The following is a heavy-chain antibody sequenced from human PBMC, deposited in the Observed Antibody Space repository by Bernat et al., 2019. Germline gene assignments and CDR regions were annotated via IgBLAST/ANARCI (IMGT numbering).Heavy chain of an antibody. D-gene: IGHD3-3*01. CDR1: GFTFSSYA. Sequence: QVQLVESGGGVVQPGRSLRLSCAASGFTFSSYAMHWVRQAPGKGLEWVAVISYDGSNKYYADSVKGRFTISRDNSKNTLYLQMNSLRAEDTAVYYCARVGRDFWSGYYPDYYYYGKDVWGQGTTVTVSS. V-gene: IGHV3-30-3*01. J-gene: IGHJ6*02. CDR2: ISYDGSNK. CDR3: ARVGRDFWSGYYPDYYYYGKDV.